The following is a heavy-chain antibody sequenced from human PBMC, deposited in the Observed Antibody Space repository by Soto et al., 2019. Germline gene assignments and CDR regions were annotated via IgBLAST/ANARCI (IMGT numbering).Heavy chain of an antibody. CDR2: IYPGDSDT. CDR1: GYSFTSYW. D-gene: IGHD3-3*01. V-gene: IGHV5-51*01. CDR3: AIHPYDFWSGYRDYYYYYGMDV. J-gene: IGHJ6*02. Sequence: LGESLKISCKGSGYSFTSYWIGWVRQMPGKGLEWMGIIYPGDSDTRYSPSFQGQVTISADKSISTAYLQWSSLKASGTAMYYCAIHPYDFWSGYRDYYYYYGMDVWGQGTTVTVSS.